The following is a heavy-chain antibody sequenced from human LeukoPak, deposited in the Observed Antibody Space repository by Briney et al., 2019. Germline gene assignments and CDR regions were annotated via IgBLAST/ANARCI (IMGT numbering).Heavy chain of an antibody. CDR1: GGSISSGDYY. J-gene: IGHJ4*02. D-gene: IGHD3-9*01. CDR3: ARGLRYFDWYIDY. V-gene: IGHV4-30-4*01. Sequence: SQTLSLTCTVSGGSISSGDYYWSWIRQPPGEGPEWIGYIYYSGSTYYNPSLKSRVTISVDTSKNQFSLKLSSVTAADTAVYYCARGLRYFDWYIDYWGQGTLVNVSS. CDR2: IYYSGST.